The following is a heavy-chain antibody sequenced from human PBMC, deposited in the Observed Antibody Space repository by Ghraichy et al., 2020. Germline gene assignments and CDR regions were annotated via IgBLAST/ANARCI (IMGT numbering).Heavy chain of an antibody. CDR3: ARDQYWTFDS. J-gene: IGHJ4*02. Sequence: GESLNISCAASGFTFSRFSMTWVRQAPGKGLESIAYIRPDGEAIYYADSMKGRFTISRDNARNSLYLQINSLRDEDTAIYYCARDQYWTFDSWGQGILVTVSS. D-gene: IGHD2-8*02. V-gene: IGHV3-48*02. CDR2: IRPDGEAI. CDR1: GFTFSRFS.